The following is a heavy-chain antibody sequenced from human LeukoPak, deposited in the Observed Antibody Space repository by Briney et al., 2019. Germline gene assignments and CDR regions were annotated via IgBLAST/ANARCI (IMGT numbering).Heavy chain of an antibody. D-gene: IGHD1-7*01. Sequence: ASVKVSCKASGGTFSSYAISWLRQAPGQGLEWMGRSIPIFGTANYAQKFQGRVTITTDESTSTAYMELSSLRSEDTAVYYCARDRITGTTGWFDPWGQGTLVTVSS. CDR2: SIPIFGTA. CDR1: GGTFSSYA. V-gene: IGHV1-69*05. CDR3: ARDRITGTTGWFDP. J-gene: IGHJ5*02.